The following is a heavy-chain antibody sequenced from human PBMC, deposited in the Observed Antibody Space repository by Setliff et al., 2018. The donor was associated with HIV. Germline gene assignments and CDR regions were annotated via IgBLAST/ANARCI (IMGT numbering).Heavy chain of an antibody. CDR2: INPDGTVK. CDR3: AANIMGLSPEDF. V-gene: IGHV3-7*01. CDR1: GLTISPYW. J-gene: IGHJ4*02. D-gene: IGHD1-26*01. Sequence: GGSLRLSCAVSGLTISPYWMSWVRQAPGKGLEWVANINPDGTVKLYVDSVKGRFAISSDNAENSLSLQMNSLRVEDTAVYYCAANIMGLSPEDFWGQGTLVTVSS.